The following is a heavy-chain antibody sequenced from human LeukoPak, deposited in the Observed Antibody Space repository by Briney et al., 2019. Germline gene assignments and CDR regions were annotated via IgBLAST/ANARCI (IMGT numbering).Heavy chain of an antibody. Sequence: PGGSLRLSCAASGFTFSNYWMSWVRQAPGKGLEWVANIKQDGTEEYYVDSVKGRFTISRDNAKNSLYLQMNSLRDEDTAVYYCARIGYSSSCFDYWGQGTLVTVPS. CDR1: GFTFSNYW. CDR2: IKQDGTEE. J-gene: IGHJ4*02. D-gene: IGHD6-13*01. V-gene: IGHV3-7*01. CDR3: ARIGYSSSCFDY.